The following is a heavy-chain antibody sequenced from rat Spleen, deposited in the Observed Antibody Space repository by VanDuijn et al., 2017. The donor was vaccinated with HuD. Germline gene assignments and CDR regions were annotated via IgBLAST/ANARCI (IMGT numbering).Heavy chain of an antibody. J-gene: IGHJ2*01. Sequence: EVQLVESGGGLVQPGRSLKLSCAASGFTFSNYGMHWIRQAPTKGLEWVASISPSGGSTYYRDSVKGRFTISRNNAKSTLYLQMDSLRSEDTATYYCATITMIVIITWDYWGQGVMVTVSS. V-gene: IGHV5-19*01. CDR3: ATITMIVIITWDY. D-gene: IGHD1-12*03. CDR2: ISPSGGST. CDR1: GFTFSNYG.